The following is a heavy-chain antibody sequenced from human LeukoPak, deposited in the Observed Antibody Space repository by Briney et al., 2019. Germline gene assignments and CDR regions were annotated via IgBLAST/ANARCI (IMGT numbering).Heavy chain of an antibody. D-gene: IGHD5-18*01. CDR3: ATEVTD. Sequence: SVTVSFMSSGYTFIGYYMHWVRPAPGQGLEWMGWINPNSGGTKYAQKFQGRVTMTRDTSISTAYMELSRLRSDDTAVYYCATEVTDWGQGTLVTVSS. CDR2: INPNSGGT. J-gene: IGHJ4*02. CDR1: GYTFIGYY. V-gene: IGHV1-2*02.